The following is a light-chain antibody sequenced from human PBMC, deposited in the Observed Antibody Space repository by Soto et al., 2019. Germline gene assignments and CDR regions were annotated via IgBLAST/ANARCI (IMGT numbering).Light chain of an antibody. CDR1: SSDVGGYNY. CDR2: EVS. J-gene: IGLJ2*01. Sequence: QSALTQPPSASVSPGQSVTISCTGTSSDVGGYNYVSWYQQHPGKAPKIMIYEVSKRPSGVPDRFSGSKSGNTASLTVSGLQAEDEAEYYCSSYAGTNNLIFGGGTQLTVL. CDR3: SSYAGTNNLI. V-gene: IGLV2-8*01.